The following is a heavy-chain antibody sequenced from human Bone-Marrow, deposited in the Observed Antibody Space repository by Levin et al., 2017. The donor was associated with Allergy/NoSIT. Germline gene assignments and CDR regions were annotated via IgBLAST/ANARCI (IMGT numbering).Heavy chain of an antibody. CDR3: ATDTHYCGGDCYAY. V-gene: IGHV4-4*02. J-gene: IGHJ4*02. CDR1: GGSITANTW. CDR2: IHQSGKT. Sequence: SETLSLTCAVSGGSITANTWWTWVRQPPGKGLEWIGEIHQSGKTTYNPSLKSRVTISLDMSKNQFSLQLSSVTAPDTAVYYCATDTHYCGGDCYAYWGQGALVTVSS. D-gene: IGHD2-21*01.